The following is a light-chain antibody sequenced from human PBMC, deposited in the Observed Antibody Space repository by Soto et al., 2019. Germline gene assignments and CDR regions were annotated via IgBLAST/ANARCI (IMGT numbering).Light chain of an antibody. CDR1: SSDVGGYIF. J-gene: IGLJ1*01. CDR2: DVN. V-gene: IGLV2-14*01. CDR3: SSYSSSSTHYV. Sequence: QSALTQPASVSGSPGQSITISCTGTSSDVGGYIFVSWYQQHPGKAPKFMIYDVNKRPSGVSNRFSGSKSGNTASLTISGLQAEDEGDYYCSSYSSSSTHYVFGTGTKLTVL.